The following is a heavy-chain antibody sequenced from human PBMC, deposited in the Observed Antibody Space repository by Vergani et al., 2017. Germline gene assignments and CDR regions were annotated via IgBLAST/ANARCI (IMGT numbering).Heavy chain of an antibody. D-gene: IGHD4-17*01. J-gene: IGHJ5*02. CDR2: IKQEGSEK. CDR1: GFTFSSYW. CDR3: ASDGDYEGGWFDP. V-gene: IGHV3-7*01. Sequence: EVQLVESGGGLVQPGGSLRLSCAASGFTFSSYWMSWVRQAPGKGLEWVANIKQEGSEKYYVDSVKGRFTISRDNAKNSLYLQMNSLRAEDTAVYYCASDGDYEGGWFDPWGQGTLVTVSS.